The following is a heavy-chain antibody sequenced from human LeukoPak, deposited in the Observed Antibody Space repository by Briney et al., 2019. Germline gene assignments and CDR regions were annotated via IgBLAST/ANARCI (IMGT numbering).Heavy chain of an antibody. CDR1: GGSISSYY. J-gene: IGHJ4*02. Sequence: SETLSLTCTVSGGSISSYYWSWIRQPPGKGLEWIGYIYYSGSTNYNPSLKSRVTISVDTSKNQFSLKLSSVTAADTAVYYCARDLYSSGLAFDYWGQGTLVTVSS. CDR2: IYYSGST. D-gene: IGHD6-19*01. V-gene: IGHV4-59*01. CDR3: ARDLYSSGLAFDY.